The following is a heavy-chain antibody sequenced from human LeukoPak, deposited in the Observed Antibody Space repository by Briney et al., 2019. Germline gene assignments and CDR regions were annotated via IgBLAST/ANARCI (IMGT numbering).Heavy chain of an antibody. CDR2: INHSGST. J-gene: IGHJ4*02. Sequence: SETLSLTCAVYGGSFSGYYWSWIRQPPGKGLEWIGEINHSGSTNYNPSLKSRVTISVDTSKNQFSLKLSSVTAADTAVYYCARGPGVVVPFDYWGQGTLVTVSS. V-gene: IGHV4-34*01. CDR3: ARGPGVVVPFDY. D-gene: IGHD3-22*01. CDR1: GGSFSGYY.